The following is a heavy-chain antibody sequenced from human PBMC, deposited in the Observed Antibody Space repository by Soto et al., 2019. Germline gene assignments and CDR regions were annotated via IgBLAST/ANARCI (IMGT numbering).Heavy chain of an antibody. CDR1: GGSISSGGYY. Sequence: QVQLQETCPGLVKPSQTLSLTCTVSGGSISSGGYYWSWIRQHPGKSLEWIGYIYYSGSTYHNPSLKSRVTISVDTSKNQFSLKLTSVTAADTAVYYCARDLGVAIAARPGGWFDPWGQGTLVTVSS. V-gene: IGHV4-31*03. D-gene: IGHD6-6*01. CDR3: ARDLGVAIAARPGGWFDP. CDR2: IYYSGST. J-gene: IGHJ5*02.